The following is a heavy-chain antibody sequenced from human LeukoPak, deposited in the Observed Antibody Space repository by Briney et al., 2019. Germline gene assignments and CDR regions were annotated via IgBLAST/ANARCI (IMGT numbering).Heavy chain of an antibody. D-gene: IGHD3-22*01. V-gene: IGHV4-39*07. Sequence: SETLSLTCTVSGGSISSSSYYWGWIRQPPGKGLEWIGSIYYSGSTYYNPSLKSRVTISVDTSKNQFSLKLSSVTAADTAVYYCARDGRTNYYDSSGYAFDIWGQGTMVTVSS. CDR2: IYYSGST. CDR3: ARDGRTNYYDSSGYAFDI. J-gene: IGHJ3*02. CDR1: GGSISSSSYY.